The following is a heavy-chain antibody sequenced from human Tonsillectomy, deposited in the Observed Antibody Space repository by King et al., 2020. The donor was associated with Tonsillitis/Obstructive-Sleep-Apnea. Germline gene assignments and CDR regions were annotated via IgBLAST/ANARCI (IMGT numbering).Heavy chain of an antibody. CDR2: INPSNGDT. CDR3: AGDLGHSVDFSSGYFDAFDL. CDR1: GYTFTIYY. Sequence: QLVQSGAEVKSPGASVKVSCKASGYTFTIYYLYWVRQAPGQGLEWVGIINPSNGDTTYAQKFQGRVLMTVDTSTTTLYMELGSLRSEDTAVYYCAGDLGHSVDFSSGYFDAFDLWGQGTMVTVSS. J-gene: IGHJ3*01. D-gene: IGHD3-3*01. V-gene: IGHV1-46*01.